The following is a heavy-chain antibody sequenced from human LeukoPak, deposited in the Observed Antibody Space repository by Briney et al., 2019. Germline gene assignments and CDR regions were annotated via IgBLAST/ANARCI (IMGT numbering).Heavy chain of an antibody. Sequence: SETLSLTCAVYGGSFSGYYWSWIRQPPGKGLEWIGEINHSGSTNYNPSLKSRVTISVDMSKNQFSLKLSSVTAADTAVYYCARGPLYSSGWYEGGIDYWGQGTLVTVSS. D-gene: IGHD6-19*01. CDR1: GGSFSGYY. CDR2: INHSGST. J-gene: IGHJ4*02. CDR3: ARGPLYSSGWYEGGIDY. V-gene: IGHV4-34*01.